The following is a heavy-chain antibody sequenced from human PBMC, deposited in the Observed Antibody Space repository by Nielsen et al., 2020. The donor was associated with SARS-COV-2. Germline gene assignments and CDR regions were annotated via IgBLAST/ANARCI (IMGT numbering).Heavy chain of an antibody. V-gene: IGHV4-39*01. D-gene: IGHD2-15*01. CDR3: ARRVVVVPTNNWFDP. CDR1: GGSISSSSYY. J-gene: IGHJ5*02. CDR2: IYYSGST. Sequence: SETLSLTCTVSGGSISSSSYYWGWIRQPPGKGLEWIGSIYYSGSTYYNPSLKSRVTISVDTSKNQFSLKLSSVTAADTAVYYCARRVVVVPTNNWFDPRGQGTLVTVSS.